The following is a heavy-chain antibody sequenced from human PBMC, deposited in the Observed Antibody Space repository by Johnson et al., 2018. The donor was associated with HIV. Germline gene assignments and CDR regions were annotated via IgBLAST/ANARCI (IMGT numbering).Heavy chain of an antibody. V-gene: IGHV3-30*02. J-gene: IGHJ3*02. D-gene: IGHD1-26*01. CDR2: IRYDGSNK. CDR1: GFTFSSYG. CDR3: ARRDSGSLSFDI. Sequence: VQLVESGGGVVQPGWSLRLSCAASGFTFSSYGMHWVRQAPGKGLEWVAFIRYDGSNKYYADSVKGRFTISRDNSKNTLYLQMNSLRGEDTALYYCARRDSGSLSFDIWGQGTMVTVSS.